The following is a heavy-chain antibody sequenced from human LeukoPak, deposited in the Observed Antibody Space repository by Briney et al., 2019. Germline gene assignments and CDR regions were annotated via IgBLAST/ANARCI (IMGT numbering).Heavy chain of an antibody. CDR1: GFTFRSYW. J-gene: IGHJ4*02. CDR3: ARLPYGDARYFDY. D-gene: IGHD4-17*01. CDR2: IKQDGSEM. Sequence: GGSLRLSCAASGFTFRSYWMSWVRQAPGKGLEWVANIKQDGSEMYYVDSVKGRFTISRDNAKSSLYLHMNSLSAEDTAVYYSARLPYGDARYFDYWGQGTLVTVSS. V-gene: IGHV3-7*01.